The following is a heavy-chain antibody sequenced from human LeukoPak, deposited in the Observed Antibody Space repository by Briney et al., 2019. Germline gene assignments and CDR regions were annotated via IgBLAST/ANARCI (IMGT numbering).Heavy chain of an antibody. CDR3: ASLAMIKSLAGWFDP. CDR2: IIPIFGTA. J-gene: IGHJ5*02. CDR1: GGTFSSYA. D-gene: IGHD3-22*01. V-gene: IGHV1-69*13. Sequence: ASVTVSCKASGGTFSSYAISWVRQAPGQGLEWMGGIIPIFGTANYAQKFQGRVTITADESTSTAYMELSSLRSEDTAVYYCASLAMIKSLAGWFDPWGQGTLVTVSS.